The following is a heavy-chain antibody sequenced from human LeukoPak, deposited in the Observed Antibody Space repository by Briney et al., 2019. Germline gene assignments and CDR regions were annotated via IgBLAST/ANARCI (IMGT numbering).Heavy chain of an antibody. D-gene: IGHD3-22*01. CDR2: IKPDGSEK. Sequence: GGSLRLSCAASGFTFSNYWMSWVRQAPGKGLEWVANIKPDGSEKYYVDSVKGRFTISRDNAKNSLYLQMNSLRAEDTAVYYCARVPGYYDSSGYRRGDVAFDIWGQGTMVTVSS. CDR1: GFTFSNYW. CDR3: ARVPGYYDSSGYRRGDVAFDI. V-gene: IGHV3-7*01. J-gene: IGHJ3*02.